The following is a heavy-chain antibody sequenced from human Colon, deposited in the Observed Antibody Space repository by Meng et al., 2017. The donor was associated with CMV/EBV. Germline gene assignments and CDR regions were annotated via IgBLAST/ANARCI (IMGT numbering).Heavy chain of an antibody. V-gene: IGHV3-21*06. CDR2: ISRSSTYI. Sequence: GGSLRLSCSISGFDFNIYTMNWVRQAPGKGLEWVSSISRSSTYIFYADSVKGRFTISRDNAKNSPYLQLNSLRVEDTAVYYCARDLAVFGVVTDDYWGQGTVVTVSS. CDR3: ARDLAVFGVVTDDY. CDR1: GFDFNIYT. J-gene: IGHJ4*02. D-gene: IGHD3-3*01.